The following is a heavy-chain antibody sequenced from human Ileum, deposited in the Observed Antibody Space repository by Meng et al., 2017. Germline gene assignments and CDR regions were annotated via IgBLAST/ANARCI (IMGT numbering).Heavy chain of an antibody. CDR3: ARQTATYPSNWFDP. J-gene: IGHJ5*02. D-gene: IGHD2-21*02. CDR1: GVSLIAYN. CDR2: VYDGEAP. V-gene: IGHV4-59*08. Sequence: QVLLQESGPGLVKPSETLFLTCSVSGVSLIAYNWNWIRQAPGKGLEWLGYVYDGEAPNYNPSLQSRLTISMDKSANQFSLRLNSVTAADTAVYYCARQTATYPSNWFDPWGQGILVTVSS.